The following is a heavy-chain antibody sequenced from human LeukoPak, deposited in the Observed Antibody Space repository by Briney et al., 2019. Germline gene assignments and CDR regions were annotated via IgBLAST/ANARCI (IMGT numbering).Heavy chain of an antibody. CDR2: INTNTGNP. V-gene: IGHV7-4-1*02. J-gene: IGHJ4*02. Sequence: ASVKVSCKASGYTFTSYAMNWVRQAPGQGLEWMGWINTNTGNPTYAQGFTGRFVFSLDTSVSTAYLQISSLKAEDTAVYYCARDWVEYYYDSSGYYPRAFDYWGQGTLVTVSS. D-gene: IGHD3-22*01. CDR1: GYTFTSYA. CDR3: ARDWVEYYYDSSGYYPRAFDY.